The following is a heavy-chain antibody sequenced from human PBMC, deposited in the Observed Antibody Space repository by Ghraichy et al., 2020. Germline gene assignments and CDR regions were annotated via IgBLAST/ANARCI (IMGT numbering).Heavy chain of an antibody. Sequence: SGPTLVKPTQTLTLTCTFSGFSLSTSGVGVGWIRQPPGKALEWLALIYWDDDKRYSPSLKSRLTITTDTSKKQVVLTMTNMDPVDTATYYCAHSPPDCSSSDCFLSNWFDPWGQGTLVTVSS. CDR3: AHSPPDCSSSDCFLSNWFDP. CDR2: IYWDDDK. J-gene: IGHJ5*02. D-gene: IGHD2-2*01. V-gene: IGHV2-5*02. CDR1: GFSLSTSGVG.